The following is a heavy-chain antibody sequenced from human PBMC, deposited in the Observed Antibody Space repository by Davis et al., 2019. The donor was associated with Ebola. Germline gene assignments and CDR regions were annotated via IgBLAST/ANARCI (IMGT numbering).Heavy chain of an antibody. J-gene: IGHJ4*02. CDR1: GFSFNNYA. D-gene: IGHD3-3*01. V-gene: IGHV3-21*06. CDR3: VRDAYSDFWSGSTSQSPGDY. Sequence: GESLKISCAASGFSFNNYALNWVRQAPGKGLEWVSSINSESSYHYYADSVKGRFTISRDNAKNSLYLQMNSLRAEDTAVYFCVRDAYSDFWSGSTSQSPGDYWGQGTLVTVSS. CDR2: INSESSYH.